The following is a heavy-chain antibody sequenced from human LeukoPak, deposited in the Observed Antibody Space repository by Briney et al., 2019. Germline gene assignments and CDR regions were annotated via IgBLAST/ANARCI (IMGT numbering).Heavy chain of an antibody. CDR2: MDPNSGNT. V-gene: IGHV1-8*01. J-gene: IGHJ4*02. Sequence: EASVKVSCKASGYTFTSYDVNWVRQATGQGLEWMGWMDPNSGNTGYAQKFQGRVTMTRNTSISTAYMELSSLRSEDTAVYYCVLDDSSGSHLDWGQGTLVTGSS. CDR1: GYTFTSYD. CDR3: VLDDSSGSHLD. D-gene: IGHD3-22*01.